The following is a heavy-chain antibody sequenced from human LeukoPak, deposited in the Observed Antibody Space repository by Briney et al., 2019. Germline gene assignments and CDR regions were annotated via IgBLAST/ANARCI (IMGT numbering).Heavy chain of an antibody. V-gene: IGHV4-59*01. CDR2: IYYSGST. CDR1: GGSISSYY. J-gene: IGHJ4*02. Sequence: SETLSLTCTVSGGSISSYYWSWIRQPPGKGLEWIGYIYYSGSTNSNHTLTSRVTISVDTSKNQLSLNLSPVSATDTAAYFCARERYYGWGSYYFRGFDYWGQGILVTVSS. CDR3: ARERYYGWGSYYFRGFDY. D-gene: IGHD3-10*01.